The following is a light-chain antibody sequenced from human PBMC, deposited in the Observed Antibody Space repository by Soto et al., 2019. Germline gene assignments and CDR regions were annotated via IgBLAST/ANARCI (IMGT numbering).Light chain of an antibody. CDR3: KQSNPSFA. CDR2: NAS. Sequence: DIQMTQSPSALSASVGDRVTITCRASQSISRWLAWYQQKPGKAPKLLIYNASSLESGGPSRFSGSGSGAEITPTTSSIQTDELATSDCKQSNPSFAFGQGTKVDIK. V-gene: IGKV1-5*03. J-gene: IGKJ1*01. CDR1: QSISRW.